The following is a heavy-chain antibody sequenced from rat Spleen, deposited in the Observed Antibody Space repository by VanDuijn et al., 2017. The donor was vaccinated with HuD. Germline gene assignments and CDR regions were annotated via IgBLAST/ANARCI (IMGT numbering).Heavy chain of an antibody. D-gene: IGHD1-2*01. CDR2: IVYDGSTT. Sequence: EVQLVESGGGLVQPGRSLKLPCAASGFTFSDYAMAWVRQSPKKGLEWVATIVYDGSTTYYRDSVKGRFTISRDNAKSTLYLQMDSLRSEDTATYYCATYYYSGYVPLVYWGQGTLVTVSS. CDR1: GFTFSDYA. J-gene: IGHJ3*01. CDR3: ATYYYSGYVPLVY. V-gene: IGHV5S10*01.